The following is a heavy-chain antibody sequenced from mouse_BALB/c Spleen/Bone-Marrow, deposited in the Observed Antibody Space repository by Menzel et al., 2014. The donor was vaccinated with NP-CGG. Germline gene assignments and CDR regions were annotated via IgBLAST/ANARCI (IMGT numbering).Heavy chain of an antibody. V-gene: IGHV14-3*02. D-gene: IGHD4-1*01. CDR3: ARWEYYAMDY. Sequence: VQLKESGAELVKPGASVKLSCTASGFNTKDTYMHWVKQRPEQGLEWIGRIDPANGSTKYDPKFQGKATITADTSSNTAYLQLSSLTSEDTAVYYCARWEYYAMDYWGQGTSVTVSS. CDR1: GFNTKDTY. CDR2: IDPANGST. J-gene: IGHJ4*01.